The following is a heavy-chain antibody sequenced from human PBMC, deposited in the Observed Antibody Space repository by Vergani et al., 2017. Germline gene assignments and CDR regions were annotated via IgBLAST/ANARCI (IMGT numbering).Heavy chain of an antibody. V-gene: IGHV1-2*02. Sequence: QVQLVQSGAEVKKPGASVKVSCKASGYTFTGYYMHWVRQAPGQGLEWMGWINPNSGGTNYAQKFQGRVTMTRDTSISTAYMELSTLTSDDTAIYYCARDARLYSIYDGHCDHWGQGTLVTVSS. CDR3: ARDARLYSIYDGHCDH. J-gene: IGHJ4*02. CDR2: INPNSGGT. D-gene: IGHD5/OR15-5a*01. CDR1: GYTFTGYY.